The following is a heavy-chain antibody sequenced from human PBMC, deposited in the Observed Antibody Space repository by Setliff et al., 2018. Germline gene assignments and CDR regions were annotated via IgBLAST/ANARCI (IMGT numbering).Heavy chain of an antibody. CDR1: GQTLTELS. CDR3: ATCVGTSWYDYNLYMDV. Sequence: ASVKVSCKLSGQTLTELSIHWVRQAPGKGLEWMGGFDPDDGETVYAQKFQGRVTMTEDTSTNTAYMELSSLRSEDTAVYYCATCVGTSWYDYNLYMDVWGIGTTVTAP. J-gene: IGHJ6*03. D-gene: IGHD6-13*01. CDR2: FDPDDGET. V-gene: IGHV1-24*01.